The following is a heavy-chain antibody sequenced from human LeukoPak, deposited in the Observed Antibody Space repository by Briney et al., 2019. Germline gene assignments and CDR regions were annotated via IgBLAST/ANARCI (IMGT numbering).Heavy chain of an antibody. V-gene: IGHV3-21*01. CDR1: GFTFSSYS. D-gene: IGHD3-16*01. Sequence: GGSLRLSCAASGFTFSSYSMTWVRQAPGKGLEWVSSIGSGSNYIFNADSLKGRFTISRDNADDSVHLQMKRLRAEDTAVYYCARDAKSEGDMGISSLDVWGQGTLVTVSS. CDR3: ARDAKSEGDMGISSLDV. J-gene: IGHJ3*01. CDR2: IGSGSNYI.